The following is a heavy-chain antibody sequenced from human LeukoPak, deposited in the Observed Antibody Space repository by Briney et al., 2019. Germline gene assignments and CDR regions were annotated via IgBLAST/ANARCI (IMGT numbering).Heavy chain of an antibody. J-gene: IGHJ4*02. CDR1: GFTFSNYW. CDR3: ARNYFDY. Sequence: ARGSLRLSCAASGFTFSNYWMTWVRQAPGKGLEWVANIKEDGSEKYYLDSVKGRFTISRDNAKNLLYLQMNSLRAEDTAVYYCARNYFDYWGQGTLVTVSS. V-gene: IGHV3-7*01. CDR2: IKEDGSEK.